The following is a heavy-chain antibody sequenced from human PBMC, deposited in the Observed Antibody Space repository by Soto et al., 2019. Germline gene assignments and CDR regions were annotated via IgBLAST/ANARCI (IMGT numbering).Heavy chain of an antibody. CDR2: IIPIFGTA. D-gene: IGHD3-22*01. CDR3: ARDPSSPRGGRDSSGIMNY. Sequence: GASVKVSCKASGGTFSSYAISWVRQAPGQGLEWMGGIIPIFGTANYAQKFQGRVTITADKSTSTAYMELSSLRSEDTAVYYCARDPSSPRGGRDSSGIMNYWGQGTLVTISS. CDR1: GGTFSSYA. V-gene: IGHV1-69*06. J-gene: IGHJ4*02.